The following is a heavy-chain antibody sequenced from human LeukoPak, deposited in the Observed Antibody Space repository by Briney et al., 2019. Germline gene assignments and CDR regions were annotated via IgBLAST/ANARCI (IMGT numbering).Heavy chain of an antibody. CDR3: ARELRFLEWLLYWAFDI. V-gene: IGHV4-39*07. D-gene: IGHD3-3*01. CDR1: GGSIGSSSYY. Sequence: SETLSLTCTVSGGSIGSSSYYWGWIRQPPGKGLEWIGSIYYSGSTYYNPSLKSRVTISVDTSKNQFSLKLSSVTAADTAVYYCARELRFLEWLLYWAFDIWGQGTMVTVSS. J-gene: IGHJ3*02. CDR2: IYYSGST.